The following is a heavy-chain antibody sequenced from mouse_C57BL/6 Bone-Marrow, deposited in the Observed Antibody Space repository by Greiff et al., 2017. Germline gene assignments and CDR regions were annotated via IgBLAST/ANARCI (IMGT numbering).Heavy chain of an antibody. CDR1: GYTFTSYW. J-gene: IGHJ1*03. CDR2: IHPNSGST. Sequence: QVQLQQPGAELVKPGASVKLSCKASGYTFTSYWMHWVKQRPGQGLEWIGMIHPNSGSTNYNEKFKSKATLTVDKSSSTAYMQLSSLTSEDSAVYYCAGHGYYREWYFDVWGTGTTVTVSS. D-gene: IGHD2-3*01. V-gene: IGHV1-64*01. CDR3: AGHGYYREWYFDV.